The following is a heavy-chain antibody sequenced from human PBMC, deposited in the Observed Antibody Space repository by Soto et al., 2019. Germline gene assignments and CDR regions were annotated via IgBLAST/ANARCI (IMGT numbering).Heavy chain of an antibody. J-gene: IGHJ5*01. D-gene: IGHD2-15*01. CDR1: GYSITAGGYY. V-gene: IGHV4-31*03. Sequence: ASETLSLTCSVSGYSITAGGYYWSWIRQRPGKGLEWIGSFYSSGSIIYNPSLKSRVSISGDTSRNQFSMTLTSVTAADTALYCCARMYRSGSRWFHSWGQGTLVTVSS. CDR3: ARMYRSGSRWFHS. CDR2: FYSSGSI.